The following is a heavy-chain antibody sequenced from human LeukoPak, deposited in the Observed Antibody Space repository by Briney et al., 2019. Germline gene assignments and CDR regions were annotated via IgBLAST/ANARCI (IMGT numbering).Heavy chain of an antibody. V-gene: IGHV3-74*03. J-gene: IGHJ1*01. CDR2: INGDGRII. D-gene: IGHD1-26*01. CDR1: GFAFSSNW. Sequence: GGSLRLSCAASGFAFSSNWMHWVRQAPGKGLVWISRINGDGRIIEHAESVKGRFTISRNNADNTLHLQMNSLRAEDTAVYHCVREVGAPGSFQHWGQGAPVTVSS. CDR3: VREVGAPGSFQH.